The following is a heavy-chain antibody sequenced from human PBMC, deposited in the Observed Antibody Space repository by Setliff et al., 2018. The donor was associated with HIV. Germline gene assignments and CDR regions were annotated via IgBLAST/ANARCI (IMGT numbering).Heavy chain of an antibody. J-gene: IGHJ6*02. D-gene: IGHD2-15*01. Sequence: GGSLRLSCAASGFTFSAHGMHWVRQAPGKGLEWVAFMKYDESSEYYADSMKGRVTISRDNSKNTVDLQMNSLRTEDTAVYYCAKDVCSGAYCYAYYYYGMDVWGQGTMVTVSS. V-gene: IGHV3-30*02. CDR2: MKYDESSE. CDR3: AKDVCSGAYCYAYYYYGMDV. CDR1: GFTFSAHG.